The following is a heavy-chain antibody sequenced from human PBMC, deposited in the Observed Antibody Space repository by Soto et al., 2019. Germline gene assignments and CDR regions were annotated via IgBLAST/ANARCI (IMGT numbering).Heavy chain of an antibody. CDR2: ISVYNGNT. V-gene: IGHV1-18*01. D-gene: IGHD3-22*01. CDR3: ARAGQYYDSSGYVN. CDR1: GYSFATSG. Sequence: QVKLVQSGTEVKKPGASLKVSCKASGYSFATSGISWVRQAPGQGLEWMGWISVYNGNTNYDQKPHDRVNMTTGPSTTTAYLELRSLRSDDTAVYYCARAGQYYDSSGYVNWGQGTLVTVSS. J-gene: IGHJ4*02.